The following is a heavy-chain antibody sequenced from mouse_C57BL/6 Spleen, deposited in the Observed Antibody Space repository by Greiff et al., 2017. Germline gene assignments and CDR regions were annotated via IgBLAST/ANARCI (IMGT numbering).Heavy chain of an antibody. CDR1: GYTFTSYW. CDR2: IDPSDSET. V-gene: IGHV1-52*01. J-gene: IGHJ1*03. CDR3: ARSYGNYWYFDV. Sequence: QVQLQQPGAELVRPGSSVTLSCKASGYTFTSYWMHWVKQRPIQGLEWIGNIDPSDSETHYNQKFKDKATLTVDKSSSTAYMQLSSLTAEDSAVYYSARSYGNYWYFDVWGTGTTVTVSS. D-gene: IGHD2-1*01.